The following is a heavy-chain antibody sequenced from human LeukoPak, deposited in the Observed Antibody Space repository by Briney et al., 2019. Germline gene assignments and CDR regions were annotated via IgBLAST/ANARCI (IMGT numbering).Heavy chain of an antibody. Sequence: PGGSLRLSCAASGFTSNNYAMSWVRQAPGKGLEWVSLISDSGGSTNYADSVKGRFIISRDNSRDTLYLQMSSLRAEDTALYYCAPDLRGVDWSLDDWGQGTLVTVSS. CDR2: ISDSGGST. V-gene: IGHV3-23*01. CDR3: APDLRGVDWSLDD. D-gene: IGHD3-9*01. CDR1: GFTSNNYA. J-gene: IGHJ4*02.